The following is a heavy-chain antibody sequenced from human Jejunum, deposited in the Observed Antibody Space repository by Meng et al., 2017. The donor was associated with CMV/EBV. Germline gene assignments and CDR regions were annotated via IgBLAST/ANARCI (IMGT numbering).Heavy chain of an antibody. J-gene: IGHJ6*02. CDR1: GFTFKTSG. V-gene: IGHV3-33*06. CDR2: IWYDGSYK. D-gene: IGHD5/OR15-5a*01. Sequence: SGFTFKTSGMHWVRQAPGKGLEWVALIWYDGSYKYYGGSVTGRFTISRDNSKNTLYLDLDSLRAEDTAVYYCAKEGSVYYSGLDVWGQGTTVTVSS. CDR3: AKEGSVYYSGLDV.